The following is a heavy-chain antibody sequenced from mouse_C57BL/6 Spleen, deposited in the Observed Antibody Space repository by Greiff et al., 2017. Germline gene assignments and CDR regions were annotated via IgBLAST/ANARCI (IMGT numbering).Heavy chain of an antibody. J-gene: IGHJ4*01. CDR3: ARSRYDYLYAMDY. CDR1: GYTFTSYW. CDR2: IYPGSGST. V-gene: IGHV1-55*01. D-gene: IGHD2-4*01. Sequence: VKLQQPGAELVKPGASVKMSCKASGYTFTSYWITWVKQRPGQGLEWIGDIYPGSGSTNYNEKFKSKATLTVDTSSSTAYMQLSSLTSEDSAVYYCARSRYDYLYAMDYWGQGTSVTVSS.